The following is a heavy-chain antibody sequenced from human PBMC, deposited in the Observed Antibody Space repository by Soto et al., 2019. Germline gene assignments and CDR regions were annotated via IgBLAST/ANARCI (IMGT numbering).Heavy chain of an antibody. J-gene: IGHJ6*02. CDR3: ATMKKPRGYYYGLNV. Sequence: SETLSLTCAVSGDSVRSSNWWTWVRQSPGKGLEWIGEIYHLGVTNYNPSLKSRVTISVDMAKNQVSLKLSSVTAADTAVHYCATMKKPRGYYYGLNVWGQGTTVTVSS. CDR1: GDSVRSSNW. CDR2: IYHLGVT. V-gene: IGHV4-4*02.